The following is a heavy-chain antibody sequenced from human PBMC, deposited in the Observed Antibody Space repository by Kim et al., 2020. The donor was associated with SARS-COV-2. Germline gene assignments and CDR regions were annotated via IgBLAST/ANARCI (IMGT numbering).Heavy chain of an antibody. CDR2: INHSGST. J-gene: IGHJ4*02. CDR3: AREESRVAVYDY. D-gene: IGHD6-19*01. Sequence: SETLSLTCAVYGGSFSGYYWSWIRQPPGKGLEWIGEINHSGSTNYNPSLKSRVTISVDTSKNQFSLKLSSVTAADTAVYYCAREESRVAVYDYWGQGTLV. CDR1: GGSFSGYY. V-gene: IGHV4-34*01.